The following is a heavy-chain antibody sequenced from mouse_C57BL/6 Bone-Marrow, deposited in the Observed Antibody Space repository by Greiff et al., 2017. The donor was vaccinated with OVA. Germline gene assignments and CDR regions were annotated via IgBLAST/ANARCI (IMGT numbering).Heavy chain of an antibody. D-gene: IGHD1-1*01. CDR1: GYTFTSYW. Sequence: EVQLQQSGTVLARPGASVKMSCKPSGYTFTSYWMHWVKQRPGQGLEWIGAIYPGNSDTSYNQKFKGKAKLTAVTSASTAYMELSSLTNEDSAVYYCTQFITTVVAGDYWGQGTTLTVSS. CDR3: TQFITTVVAGDY. CDR2: IYPGNSDT. V-gene: IGHV1-5*01. J-gene: IGHJ2*01.